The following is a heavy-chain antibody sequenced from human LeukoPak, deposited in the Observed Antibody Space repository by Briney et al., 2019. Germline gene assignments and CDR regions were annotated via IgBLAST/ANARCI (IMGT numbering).Heavy chain of an antibody. V-gene: IGHV3-30*03. CDR1: GFTFSSYG. CDR2: ISYDGSNK. D-gene: IGHD3-10*01. CDR3: ATGGDYYGSGSYNY. Sequence: PGRSLRLSCAASGFTFSSYGMHWVRQAPGKGLEWVAVISYDGSNKYYADSVKGRFTISRDNSKNTLYLQMNSLRAEDTAVYYCATGGDYYGSGSYNYWGQGTLVTVSS. J-gene: IGHJ4*02.